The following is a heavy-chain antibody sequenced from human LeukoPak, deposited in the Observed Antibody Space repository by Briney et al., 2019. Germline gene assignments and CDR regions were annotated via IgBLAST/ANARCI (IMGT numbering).Heavy chain of an antibody. Sequence: GGSLRLSCAASGFTFSSYGMSWVRQAPGKGLEWDSAISGSGGSTYYADSVKGRFTISRDNSKNTLYLQMNSLRAEDTAVYYCAKDTVWFGELIAYFDYWGQGTLVTVSS. D-gene: IGHD3-10*01. J-gene: IGHJ4*02. CDR3: AKDTVWFGELIAYFDY. CDR2: ISGSGGST. V-gene: IGHV3-23*01. CDR1: GFTFSSYG.